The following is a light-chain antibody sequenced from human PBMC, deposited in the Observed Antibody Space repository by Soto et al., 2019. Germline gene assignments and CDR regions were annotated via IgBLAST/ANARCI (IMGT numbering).Light chain of an antibody. V-gene: IGLV2-14*03. CDR1: SSDVGGYNS. Sequence: QSVLTQPASVSGSPGKSITISCTGTSSDVGGYNSVSWYQQHPGKAPKLMIYDVSNRPSGVSNRFSGSKSGNTASLTISGLQAEDEADYYCNSYTSSTTLVFGGGTKLTVL. J-gene: IGLJ3*02. CDR3: NSYTSSTTLV. CDR2: DVS.